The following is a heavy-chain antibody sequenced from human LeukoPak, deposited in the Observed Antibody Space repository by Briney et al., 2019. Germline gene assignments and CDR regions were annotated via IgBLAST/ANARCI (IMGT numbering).Heavy chain of an antibody. V-gene: IGHV1-2*02. D-gene: IGHD3-10*01. Sequence: ASVKVSCNASGYTFTGYYMHWVRQAPGQGLEWMGWINPNSGGTSYAQKFQGRVTMTRDTSISTTYMELSRLRSDDTAVYYCARDKQPYGSGSDTPLSPYYYYGMDVWGQGTTVTVSS. CDR2: INPNSGGT. J-gene: IGHJ6*02. CDR1: GYTFTGYY. CDR3: ARDKQPYGSGSDTPLSPYYYYGMDV.